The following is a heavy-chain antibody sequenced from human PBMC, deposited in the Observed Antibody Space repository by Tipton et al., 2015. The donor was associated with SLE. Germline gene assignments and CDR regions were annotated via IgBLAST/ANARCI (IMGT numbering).Heavy chain of an antibody. J-gene: IGHJ4*02. D-gene: IGHD3-22*01. Sequence: LSLTCAASGFTFSSYWMSWVRQAPGKGLEWVANIKQDGSEKYYVDSVKGRFTISRDNAKNSLYLQMNSLRAEDTAVYYCARVADYYDSSGYYYLDYWGQGTLVTVSS. CDR1: GFTFSSYW. CDR3: ARVADYYDSSGYYYLDY. CDR2: IKQDGSEK. V-gene: IGHV3-7*01.